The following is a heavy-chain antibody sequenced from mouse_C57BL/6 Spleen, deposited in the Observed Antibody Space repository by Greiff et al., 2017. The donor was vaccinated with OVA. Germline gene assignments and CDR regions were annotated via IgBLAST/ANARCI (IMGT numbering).Heavy chain of an antibody. Sequence: EVQGVESGPELVKPGASVKISCKASGYSFTDYNMNWVKQSNGKSLEWIGVINPNYGTTSYNQQFKGKATLTVDQSSSTAYMQLNSLSSEDSAVYYCARSSAVVAFYAMDYWGQGTSVTVSS. J-gene: IGHJ4*01. V-gene: IGHV1-39*01. CDR1: GYSFTDYN. D-gene: IGHD1-1*01. CDR2: INPNYGTT. CDR3: ARSSAVVAFYAMDY.